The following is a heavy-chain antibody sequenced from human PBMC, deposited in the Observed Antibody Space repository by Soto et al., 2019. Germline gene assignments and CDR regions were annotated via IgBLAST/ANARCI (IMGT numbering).Heavy chain of an antibody. CDR2: ISGNSGGT. V-gene: IGHV3-23*01. J-gene: IGHJ4*02. D-gene: IGHD4-17*01. CDR1: GFAFSNSA. Sequence: EVQLLESGGGLVQPGGSLRLSCAASGFAFSNSAMNWVRRAPGKGLEWVSSISGNSGGTYYADSVKGRFTISRDNSKNTLYLQMNTLRAEDTALYCCAKAWAYCGGDTQDYWGQGTLVTVSS. CDR3: AKAWAYCGGDTQDY.